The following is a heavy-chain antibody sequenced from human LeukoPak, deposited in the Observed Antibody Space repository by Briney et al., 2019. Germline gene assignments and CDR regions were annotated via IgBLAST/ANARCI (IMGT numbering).Heavy chain of an antibody. CDR3: ARDPSSVALYFFDY. J-gene: IGHJ4*02. D-gene: IGHD2-15*01. V-gene: IGHV1-2*02. CDR2: VDANNGDT. CDR1: GYTFRGNY. Sequence: ASVKVSCKASGYTFRGNYIHWLRQAPGQGLEWMGWVDANNGDTKSAQKFQGRVTMSRDTSISTAYMDLSSLSPDDAAVYYCARDPSSVALYFFDYWGQGTLVTVSS.